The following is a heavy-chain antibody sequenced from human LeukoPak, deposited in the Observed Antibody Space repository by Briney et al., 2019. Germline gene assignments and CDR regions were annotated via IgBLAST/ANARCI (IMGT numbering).Heavy chain of an antibody. Sequence: PSQTLSLTCTVSGGSISSGGYYWSWIRQHPGKGLEWIGYIYYSGSTYYNPSLKSRVAISVDTSKNQFSLKLSSVTAADTAVYYYARGGLLFWFDPWGQGTLVTVSS. J-gene: IGHJ5*02. D-gene: IGHD3-10*01. V-gene: IGHV4-31*03. CDR2: IYYSGST. CDR1: GGSISSGGYY. CDR3: ARGGLLFWFDP.